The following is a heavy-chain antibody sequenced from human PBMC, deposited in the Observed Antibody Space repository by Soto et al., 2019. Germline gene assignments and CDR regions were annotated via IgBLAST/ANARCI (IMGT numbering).Heavy chain of an antibody. D-gene: IGHD2-2*01. J-gene: IGHJ6*02. CDR2: ISYDGSNK. CDR3: ARVRAVDCSSTSCYFGGYYYYYGMDV. V-gene: IGHV3-30-3*01. CDR1: GFTFSSYA. Sequence: GGSLRLSCAASGFTFSSYAMHWVRQAPGKGLEWVAVISYDGSNKYYADSVKGRFTISRDNSKNTLYLQMNSLRAEDTAVYYCARVRAVDCSSTSCYFGGYYYYYGMDVWGQGTTVTVSS.